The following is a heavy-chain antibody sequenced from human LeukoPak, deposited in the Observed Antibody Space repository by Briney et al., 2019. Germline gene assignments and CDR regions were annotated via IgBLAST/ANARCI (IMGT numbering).Heavy chain of an antibody. J-gene: IGHJ6*02. CDR1: GGSFSGYY. D-gene: IGHD3-3*01. CDR2: INHSGST. Sequence: SETLSLTCAAYGGSFSGYYWSWIRQPPGKGLEWIGEINHSGSTNYNPSLKSRVTISVDTSKNQFSPKLSSVTAADTAVYYCARLTRVVSYYYYGMDVWGQGTTVTVSS. CDR3: ARLTRVVSYYYYGMDV. V-gene: IGHV4-34*01.